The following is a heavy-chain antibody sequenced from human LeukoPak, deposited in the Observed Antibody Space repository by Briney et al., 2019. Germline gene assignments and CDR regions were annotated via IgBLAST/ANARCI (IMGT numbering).Heavy chain of an antibody. J-gene: IGHJ6*03. D-gene: IGHD6-19*01. Sequence: ASVTVSCKASGYTFTSYDINWVRQAPGQGLEWMGWMNPNSANTGYAQKFQGRVTMTRNTSISTAYMELSSLRSEDTAVYYCARGQRKQWLSYYYYYYMDVWGKGTTVTISS. CDR3: ARGQRKQWLSYYYYYYMDV. CDR1: GYTFTSYD. V-gene: IGHV1-8*01. CDR2: MNPNSANT.